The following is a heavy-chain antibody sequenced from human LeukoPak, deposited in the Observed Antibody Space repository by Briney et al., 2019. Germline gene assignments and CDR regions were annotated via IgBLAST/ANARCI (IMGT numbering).Heavy chain of an antibody. CDR1: GFTFSDSY. D-gene: IGHD4-23*01. J-gene: IGHJ3*02. CDR3: ARTHTVADAFDI. V-gene: IGHV3-11*04. Sequence: GGSLRLSCAASGFTFSDSYMSWIRQAPGKGLEWVSYISRGGSTTYYADSVKGRFTISRDNSKNTLYLQMNSLRAEDTAVYYCARTHTVADAFDIWGQGTMVTVSS. CDR2: ISRGGSTT.